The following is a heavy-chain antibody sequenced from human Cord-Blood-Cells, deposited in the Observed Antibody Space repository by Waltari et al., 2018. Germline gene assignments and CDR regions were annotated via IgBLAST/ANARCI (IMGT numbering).Heavy chain of an antibody. J-gene: IGHJ3*02. Sequence: EVQLLESGGGLVQPGGSLRLSCAASGFTFSSYAMTWVRQAPGKGVEGVSAISGSGGSTYYADSVKGRFTISRDNSKNTLYLQMNSLRSEDTAVYYCAKDTVTAFDIWGQGTMVTVSS. D-gene: IGHD4-4*01. CDR3: AKDTVTAFDI. V-gene: IGHV3-23*01. CDR1: GFTFSSYA. CDR2: ISGSGGST.